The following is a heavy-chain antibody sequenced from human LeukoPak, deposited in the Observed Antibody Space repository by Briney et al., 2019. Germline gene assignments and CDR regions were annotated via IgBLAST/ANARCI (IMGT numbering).Heavy chain of an antibody. Sequence: GGSLRLSCAASGFTFSNYGMNWVRQAPGKGLEWVTFTDTSGSYIYYGDSVKGRFTISRDNAKNSLYLQMNSLRDEDTAVYYCARGCSPGTCSPFDYWGQGTLVTVSS. CDR1: GFTFSNYG. CDR2: TDTSGSYI. CDR3: ARGCSPGTCSPFDY. V-gene: IGHV3-21*01. J-gene: IGHJ4*02. D-gene: IGHD2-15*01.